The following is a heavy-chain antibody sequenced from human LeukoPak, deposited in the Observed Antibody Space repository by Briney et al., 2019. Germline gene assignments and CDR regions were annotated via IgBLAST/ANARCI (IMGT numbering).Heavy chain of an antibody. V-gene: IGHV3-21*01. CDR1: GFTFNNYA. J-gene: IGHJ4*02. CDR2: ISSSSSYI. CDR3: ARGRGGLLDY. Sequence: PGGSLRLSCAASGFTFNNYAMSWVRQAPGKGLEWVSSISSSSSYIYYADSVKGRFTISRDNAKNSLYLQMNSLRAEDTAVYYCARGRGGLLDYWGQGTLVTVSS.